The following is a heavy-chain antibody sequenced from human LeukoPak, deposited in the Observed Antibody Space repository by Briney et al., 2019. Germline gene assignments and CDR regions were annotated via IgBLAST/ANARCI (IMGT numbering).Heavy chain of an antibody. CDR3: ARQSGSHPDPLDY. J-gene: IGHJ4*02. V-gene: IGHV3-21*01. CDR2: ISSGSSYI. CDR1: GFTFSTYS. D-gene: IGHD3-10*01. Sequence: GGSLRLSCAASGFTFSTYSMKWLRQPSGRGLEWVSSISSGSSYIYYADSVKGRFTISRDNAKNSLYLQMNSLRAEDTAVYYCARQSGSHPDPLDYWGLGTLVTVSS.